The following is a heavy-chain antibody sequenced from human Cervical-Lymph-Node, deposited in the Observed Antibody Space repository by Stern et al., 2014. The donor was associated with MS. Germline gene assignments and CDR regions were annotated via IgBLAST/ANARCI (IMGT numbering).Heavy chain of an antibody. J-gene: IGHJ6*02. V-gene: IGHV1-24*01. CDR3: ATDRDDFRSGYSAPTKGYGLDV. Sequence: MQLVESGAEVKKPGASVKVSCKVSGYTLTEFSMHWVRPAPGKGLEWMGGCDPEDGETIYAKKFQGRVTMTEDTSTDTAYMELSSLRSEDTAVYYCATDRDDFRSGYSAPTKGYGLDVWGQGTTVTVTS. CDR1: GYTLTEFS. D-gene: IGHD3-3*01. CDR2: CDPEDGET.